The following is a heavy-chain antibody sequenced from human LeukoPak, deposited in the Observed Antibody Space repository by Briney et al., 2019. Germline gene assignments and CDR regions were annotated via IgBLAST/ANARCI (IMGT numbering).Heavy chain of an antibody. Sequence: GGSLRLSCAASGFTLSSYGMHWVRQAPGKGLEWVAVIWYDGSNKYYADSVKGRFTISRDNSKNTLYLQMNSLRAEDTAVYYCAKQYYYDSSGYFDYWGQGTLVTVSS. CDR3: AKQYYYDSSGYFDY. CDR1: GFTLSSYG. CDR2: IWYDGSNK. D-gene: IGHD3-22*01. J-gene: IGHJ4*02. V-gene: IGHV3-33*06.